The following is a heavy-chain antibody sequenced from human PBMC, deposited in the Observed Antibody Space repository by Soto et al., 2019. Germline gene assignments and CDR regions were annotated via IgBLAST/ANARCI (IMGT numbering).Heavy chain of an antibody. J-gene: IGHJ6*02. CDR1: GGSVRGGNHF. V-gene: IGHV4-61*01. Sequence: SETLSLTCSVSGGSVRGGNHFWNWIRQPPGRGLEWLGYMYYTGVTNYNPSLKSRVSMSVDTSKDQFSLNLTSLTAADTAVYYCARGGEPLGYYGLDVWGQGTTVTVSS. CDR2: MYYTGVT. CDR3: ARGGEPLGYYGLDV.